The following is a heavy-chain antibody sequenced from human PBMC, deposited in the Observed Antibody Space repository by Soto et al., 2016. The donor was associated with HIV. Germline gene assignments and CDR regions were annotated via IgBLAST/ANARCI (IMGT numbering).Heavy chain of an antibody. CDR2: INWNGGST. D-gene: IGHD3-10*01. CDR1: GFTFDDYG. J-gene: IGHJ6*02. CDR3: ARDRGYYYGSGSSKAVYYYGMDV. V-gene: IGHV3-20*04. Sequence: EVQLVESGGGVVRPGGSLRLSCAASGFTFDDYGMSWVRQAPGKGLEWVSGINWNGGSTGYADSVKGRFTISRDNAKNSLYLQMNSLRAEGTALYYCARDRGYYYGSGSSKAVYYYGMDVWGQGTTVTVSS.